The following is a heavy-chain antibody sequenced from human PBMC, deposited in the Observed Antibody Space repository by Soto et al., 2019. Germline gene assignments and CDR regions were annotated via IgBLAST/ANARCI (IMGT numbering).Heavy chain of an antibody. CDR1: GFMFSTHA. Sequence: GGSLRLSCAASGFMFSTHAMHWVRQAPGKGLEWVAVISYDGSDIYYGDSGKGRFTISRDNSRNTLYLEMNSLQTEDTAVFYCARDQGRTVTRGDWFDPWGQGTLVTVSS. J-gene: IGHJ5*02. CDR3: ARDQGRTVTRGDWFDP. D-gene: IGHD6-19*01. V-gene: IGHV3-30-3*01. CDR2: ISYDGSDI.